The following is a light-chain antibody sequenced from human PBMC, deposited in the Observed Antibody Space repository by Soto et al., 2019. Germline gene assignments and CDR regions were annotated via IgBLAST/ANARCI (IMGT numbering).Light chain of an antibody. V-gene: IGKV1-12*01. J-gene: IGKJ2*01. CDR3: QESYSTQYT. CDR1: QGISSR. CDR2: AAS. Sequence: DIQMTQSPSSVSASVGDRVTITCRASQGISSRVAWYHQKPGTPPKLLIYAASTLQSGVPSRFSGSGSGTDFTLTISSLQPEDFATYYCQESYSTQYTFGQGTKLGI.